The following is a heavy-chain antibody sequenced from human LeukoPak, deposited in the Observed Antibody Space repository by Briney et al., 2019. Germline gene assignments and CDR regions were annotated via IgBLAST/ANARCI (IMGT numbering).Heavy chain of an antibody. D-gene: IGHD2-2*01. CDR2: IYPGDSDT. CDR1: GYSFTSYW. J-gene: IGHJ4*02. CDR3: VFCTSCYSFDY. Sequence: GESLKISCKGSGYSFTSYWIGCVRQMPGKGLEWMGIIYPGDSDTRYSPSFQGQVTISADKSISTAYLQWSSLKASDTAMYYCVFCTSCYSFDYWGQGTLVTVSS. V-gene: IGHV5-51*01.